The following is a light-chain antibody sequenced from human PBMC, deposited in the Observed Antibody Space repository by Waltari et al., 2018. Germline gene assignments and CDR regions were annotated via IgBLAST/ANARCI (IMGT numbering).Light chain of an antibody. CDR2: EVK. V-gene: IGLV2-14*01. CDR3: SSYISSITSWV. Sequence: HSALTQPASVSVSPGQSITISCNGTIRDVDAYSTSYWYHKRTGKAPTLMIDEVKKRPSGVSNRFAGSKSGNTASLTISGLQAEDEADYYCSSYISSITSWVFGGGTKVT. CDR1: IRDVDAYST. J-gene: IGLJ3*02.